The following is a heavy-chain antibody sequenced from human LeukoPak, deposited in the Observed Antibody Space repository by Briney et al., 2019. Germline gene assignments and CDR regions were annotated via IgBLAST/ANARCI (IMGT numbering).Heavy chain of an antibody. CDR2: IYTSRST. CDR3: ARDSHGRAAAEDNWLDP. CDR1: GGSISIYY. D-gene: IGHD6-13*01. Sequence: SETLSLTCTLSGGSISIYYWSWIRQPAGKGLEWIGRIYTSRSTDYNPSLKSRVTMSVDTTKNQFSLKLSSVTAADTAVYYCARDSHGRAAAEDNWLDPWGQGTLVTVSS. J-gene: IGHJ5*02. V-gene: IGHV4-4*07.